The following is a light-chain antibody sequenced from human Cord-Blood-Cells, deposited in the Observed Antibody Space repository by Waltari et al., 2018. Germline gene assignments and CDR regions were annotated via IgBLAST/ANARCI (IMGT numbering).Light chain of an antibody. V-gene: IGKV2D-29*01. CDR2: EVS. CDR3: MQSIQLPGTAYYT. Sequence: DIVMTQTPLSLSVTPGQPASISCKSSHSLLHSDGKTYLYWYLQKPGQPPQLLVYEVSTRVSEVPDRFGGSGSGTDFTLKMSRVEAEDVGVYYCMQSIQLPGTAYYTFGQGTKLEIK. J-gene: IGKJ2*01. CDR1: HSLLHSDGKTY.